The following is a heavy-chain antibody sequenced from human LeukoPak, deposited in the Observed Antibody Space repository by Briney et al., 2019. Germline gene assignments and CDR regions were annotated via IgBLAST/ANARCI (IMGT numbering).Heavy chain of an antibody. D-gene: IGHD3-22*01. CDR1: GFTFSNAW. V-gene: IGHV3-15*01. Sequence: GGSLRLSCAASGFTFSNAWMSWVRQAPGKGLEWVGRIKSKTDGGTTDYAAPVKGRFTISRDDSKNTLYLQMNSLRAGDTAVYYCAKDLEAYYDSSGYPGLIDYWGQGTLVTVSS. CDR3: AKDLEAYYDSSGYPGLIDY. J-gene: IGHJ4*02. CDR2: IKSKTDGGTT.